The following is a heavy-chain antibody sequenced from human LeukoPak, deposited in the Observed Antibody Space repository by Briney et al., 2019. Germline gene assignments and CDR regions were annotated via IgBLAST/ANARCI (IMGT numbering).Heavy chain of an antibody. CDR3: AKGVGGYDDYYYYGMDV. D-gene: IGHD5-12*01. J-gene: IGHJ6*02. CDR2: ISGSGGST. Sequence: GGSLRLSCAASGFTFSSYAMSWVRQAPGKGLEWVSAISGSGGSTYYADSVKGRFTISRDNSKNTLYLQMNSLRAEDTAVYYCAKGVGGYDDYYYYGMDVWGQGTTVTVSS. CDR1: GFTFSSYA. V-gene: IGHV3-23*01.